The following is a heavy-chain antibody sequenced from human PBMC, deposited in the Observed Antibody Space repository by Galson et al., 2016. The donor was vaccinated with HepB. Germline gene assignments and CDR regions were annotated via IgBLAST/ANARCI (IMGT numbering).Heavy chain of an antibody. CDR2: IYTSGST. CDR1: GGSVSSGSYY. J-gene: IGHJ6*04. CDR3: ARERCIMELRGFGAPSYYSGMDV. V-gene: IGHV4-61*02. Sequence: TLSLTCIVSGGSVSSGSYYWTWIRQPAGKGLEWIGRIYTSGSTDYNPSLKSRVTISLDTSKNYFSLRLGSVTAAATAFYSCARERCIMELRGFGAPSYYSGMDVWGKGTTVTVSS. D-gene: IGHD3-16*01.